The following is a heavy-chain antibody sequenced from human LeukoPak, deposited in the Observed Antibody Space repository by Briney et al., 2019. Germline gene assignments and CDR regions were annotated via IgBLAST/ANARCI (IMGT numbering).Heavy chain of an antibody. Sequence: GGSLRLSCATSAFTFRSDWMTWVRQAPGKGLEWVANIKQDGSETYSVDSVRGRFTISRDNAKNSLYLQMNSLRAEDTAVYYCARDFWGAYRVDYFDCWGQGTLVTVSS. CDR2: IKQDGSET. CDR3: ARDFWGAYRVDYFDC. D-gene: IGHD3-3*01. CDR1: AFTFRSDW. J-gene: IGHJ4*02. V-gene: IGHV3-7*01.